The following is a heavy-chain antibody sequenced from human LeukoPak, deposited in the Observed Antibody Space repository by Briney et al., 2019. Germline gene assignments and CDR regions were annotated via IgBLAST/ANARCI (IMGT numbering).Heavy chain of an antibody. V-gene: IGHV1-69*13. Sequence: ALVKVSCKASGGTFSSYAIGWVPQAPGQGLEWMGGIIPIFGTANYAQKFQGRVTITADESTSTAYMELSSLRSEDTAVYYRARDIEYSSSFDYWGQGTLVTVSS. CDR2: IIPIFGTA. J-gene: IGHJ4*02. CDR1: GGTFSSYA. D-gene: IGHD6-6*01. CDR3: ARDIEYSSSFDY.